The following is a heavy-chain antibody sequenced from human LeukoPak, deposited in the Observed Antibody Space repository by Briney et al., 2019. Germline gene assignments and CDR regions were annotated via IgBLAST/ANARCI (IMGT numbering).Heavy chain of an antibody. J-gene: IGHJ3*02. Sequence: GASVKVSCKASGYTFTGYYMHWVRQAPGQGLEWMGRINPNSGGTNYAQKFQGRVTITTDESTSTAYMELSSLRSEDTAVYYCARDGKIVRDYYDSSGYYYGAFDIWGQGTMVTVSS. CDR1: GYTFTGYY. V-gene: IGHV1-2*06. D-gene: IGHD3-22*01. CDR3: ARDGKIVRDYYDSSGYYYGAFDI. CDR2: INPNSGGT.